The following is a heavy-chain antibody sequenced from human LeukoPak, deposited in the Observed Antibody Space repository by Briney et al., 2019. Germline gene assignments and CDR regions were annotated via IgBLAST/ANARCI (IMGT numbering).Heavy chain of an antibody. V-gene: IGHV3-21*01. CDR3: ARSVSSWGRIEY. D-gene: IGHD7-27*01. J-gene: IGHJ4*02. Sequence: PGGSLRLSCAASGFTFSSYSMNWVRQAPGKGLEWVSSISSSSSYIYYADSVKGRFTISRDNAKNSLYLQMNSLRAEDTAVYYCARSVSSWGRIEYWGQGTLVTVSS. CDR2: ISSSSSYI. CDR1: GFTFSSYS.